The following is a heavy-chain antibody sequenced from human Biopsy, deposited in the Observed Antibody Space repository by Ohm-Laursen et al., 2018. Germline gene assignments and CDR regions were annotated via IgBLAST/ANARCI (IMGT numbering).Heavy chain of an antibody. D-gene: IGHD3-3*01. V-gene: IGHV1-8*01. CDR2: MNPKSRNT. CDR3: ARDRWPHVTLLGLVVFDF. J-gene: IGHJ4*02. Sequence: GASVKVSCKASGYTFINYDINWVRQAPGQGLEWIGWMNPKSRNTDYAQKLQGRVTMTTDTSTSTAYMDLRSLRSDDTAVYYCARDRWPHVTLLGLVVFDFWGQGTLVIVSS. CDR1: GYTFINYD.